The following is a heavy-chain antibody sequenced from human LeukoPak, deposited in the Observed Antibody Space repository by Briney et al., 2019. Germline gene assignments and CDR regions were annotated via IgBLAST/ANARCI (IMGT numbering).Heavy chain of an antibody. D-gene: IGHD3-9*01. CDR1: GFTFDDCA. CDR2: ISWNSGSI. CDR3: AKGTSYDILTGYIGMDV. Sequence: GGSLRLSCAASGFTFDDCAMHWVRQAPGKGLEWVSGISWNSGSIGYADSVKGRFTISRDNAKNSLYLQMSSLRAEDTALYYCAKGTSYDILTGYIGMDVWGQGTTVTVSS. V-gene: IGHV3-9*01. J-gene: IGHJ6*02.